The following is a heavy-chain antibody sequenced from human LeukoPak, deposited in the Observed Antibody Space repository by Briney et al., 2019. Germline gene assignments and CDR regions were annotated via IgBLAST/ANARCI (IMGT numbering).Heavy chain of an antibody. V-gene: IGHV3-33*01. Sequence: GGSLRLSCAASGFTFSTYGMHWIRQAPGKRLEWVAVTWYDGSYKYYGDSVKGRFTISRDNSKNTLYLQMASLRVEDTAVYYCARQFDGSHPNAFDIWGQGTMVTVSS. J-gene: IGHJ3*02. CDR2: TWYDGSYK. D-gene: IGHD1-26*01. CDR1: GFTFSTYG. CDR3: ARQFDGSHPNAFDI.